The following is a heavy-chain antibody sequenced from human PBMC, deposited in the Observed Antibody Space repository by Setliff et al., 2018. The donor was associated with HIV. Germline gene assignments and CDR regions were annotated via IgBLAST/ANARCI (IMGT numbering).Heavy chain of an antibody. CDR2: ISSSSTTL. D-gene: IGHD1-7*01. J-gene: IGHJ4*02. CDR3: ARADRYNWNYEDY. V-gene: IGHV3-48*01. Sequence: GESLKISCAASGFTFSSYSMTWVRQAPGKGLEWVSHISSSSTTLNYADSVKGRFTISRDNAKNSLYLQMNSLRVEDTAMYYCARADRYNWNYEDYWGQGTLVTVSS. CDR1: GFTFSSYS.